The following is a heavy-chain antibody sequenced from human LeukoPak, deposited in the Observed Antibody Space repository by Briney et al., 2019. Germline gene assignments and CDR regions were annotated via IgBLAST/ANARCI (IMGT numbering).Heavy chain of an antibody. CDR2: IYCSGRT. V-gene: IGHV4-39*07. D-gene: IGHD1-14*01. CDR1: GGSISSSSYY. Sequence: SETLSLTCTVSGGSISSSSYYWGWIRQPPGKGLEWIGSIYCSGRTYYNPPLKSPVTIPVDTCKNQFSLKLSSVTAADTAVYYCARVPDLDGASYFDYWGQGTLVTVSS. J-gene: IGHJ4*02. CDR3: ARVPDLDGASYFDY.